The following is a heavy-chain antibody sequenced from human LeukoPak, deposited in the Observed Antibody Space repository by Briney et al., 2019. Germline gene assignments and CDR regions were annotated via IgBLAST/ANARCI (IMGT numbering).Heavy chain of an antibody. J-gene: IGHJ6*03. Sequence: ASVKVSCKASGYTFTGYYMHWVRQAPGQGLEWMGWINPNSGGTNYAQKFQGRVTMTRDTSISTAYMELSRLRSDDTAVYYCARDSSSGWYSYYYYMDVWGKGTTVTISS. CDR1: GYTFTGYY. CDR2: INPNSGGT. D-gene: IGHD6-19*01. V-gene: IGHV1-2*02. CDR3: ARDSSSGWYSYYYYMDV.